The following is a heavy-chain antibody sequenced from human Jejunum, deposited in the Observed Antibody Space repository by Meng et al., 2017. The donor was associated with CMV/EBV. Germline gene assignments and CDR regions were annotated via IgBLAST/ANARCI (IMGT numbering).Heavy chain of an antibody. D-gene: IGHD6-6*01. CDR1: GDSISGSTYY. CDR3: ARMTYSSSPVD. V-gene: IGHV4-39*07. Sequence: HLQLQESGPGLVKSSETLSLTCIVSGDSISGSTYYWGWIRQPPGKGLEWIGNIYYSGSTYYTPSLKSRVSISVDTSTNQFSLRLSSVTAADTAVYYCARMTYSSSPVDWGQGTLVTVSS. CDR2: IYYSGST. J-gene: IGHJ4*02.